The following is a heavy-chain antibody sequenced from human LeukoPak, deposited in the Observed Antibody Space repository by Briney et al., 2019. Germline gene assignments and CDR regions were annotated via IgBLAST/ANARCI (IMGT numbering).Heavy chain of an antibody. CDR2: INHSGST. D-gene: IGHD6-13*01. V-gene: IGHV4-34*01. CDR1: GGSFSGYY. Sequence: SETLSPTCAVYGGSFSGYYWSWIRQPPGKGLEWIGEINHSGSTNYNPSLKSRVTISVDTSKNQFSLKLSSVTAADTAVYYCARSSWYEHFDYWGQGTLVTVSS. J-gene: IGHJ4*02. CDR3: ARSSWYEHFDY.